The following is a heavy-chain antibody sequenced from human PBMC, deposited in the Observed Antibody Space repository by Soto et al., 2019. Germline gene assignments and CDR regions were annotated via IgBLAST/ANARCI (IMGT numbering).Heavy chain of an antibody. CDR1: GFNFSYNA. Sequence: PGGSLRLSCVASGFNFSYNAMSWGSQAPGEGLQWVSGITGSGDITYYADSVKDRFTISRDNSKNTLYLQMNSLRAADTAVYYCAKEEDSGGYKGFSFDFWGQGALVTVSS. D-gene: IGHD3-22*01. V-gene: IGHV3-23*01. CDR2: ITGSGDIT. CDR3: AKEEDSGGYKGFSFDF. J-gene: IGHJ4*02.